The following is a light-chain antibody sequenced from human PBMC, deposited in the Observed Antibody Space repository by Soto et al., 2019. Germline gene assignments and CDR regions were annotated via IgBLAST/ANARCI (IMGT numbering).Light chain of an antibody. CDR2: DAS. CDR3: QQRSNWPLT. J-gene: IGKJ4*01. CDR1: QSVSSY. Sequence: EIVLTQAPATLSLSPGERATLSCRASQSVSSYLAWYQQKPGHAPRLLIYDASNRATGIPPRFSGSGSGTDFTFNMYSQEPEDFAVYYCQQRSNWPLTFGGGTKVEIK. V-gene: IGKV3-11*01.